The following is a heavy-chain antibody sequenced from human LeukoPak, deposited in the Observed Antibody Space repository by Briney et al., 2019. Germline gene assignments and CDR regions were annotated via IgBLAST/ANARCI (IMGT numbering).Heavy chain of an antibody. CDR1: GGPVSSGSYY. D-gene: IGHD3-22*01. V-gene: IGHV4-61*01. Sequence: SETLSLTCTVSGGPVSSGSYYWSWIRQPPGKGLEWIGYIYYSGSTNYNPSLKSRVTISVDTSKNQFSLKLSSVTAADTAVYYCARCQTGGYYDSSGYSDAFDIWGQGTMVTVSS. J-gene: IGHJ3*02. CDR2: IYYSGST. CDR3: ARCQTGGYYDSSGYSDAFDI.